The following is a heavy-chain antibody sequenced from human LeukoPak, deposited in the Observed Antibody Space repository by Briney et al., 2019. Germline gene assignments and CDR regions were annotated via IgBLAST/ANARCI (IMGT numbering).Heavy chain of an antibody. D-gene: IGHD1-26*01. CDR2: ISTSGGDT. CDR1: GFTFTDSA. CDR3: AKGGSYAPLDY. J-gene: IGHJ4*02. V-gene: IGHV3-23*01. Sequence: GGTLRLSCAASGFTFTDSAMTWVRQAPGKGLEWVSAISTSGGDTIYTDSVKDRFTISRDNSKNTLYLQMNSLRAEDTAIYYCAKGGSYAPLDYWGQGTLVTVSS.